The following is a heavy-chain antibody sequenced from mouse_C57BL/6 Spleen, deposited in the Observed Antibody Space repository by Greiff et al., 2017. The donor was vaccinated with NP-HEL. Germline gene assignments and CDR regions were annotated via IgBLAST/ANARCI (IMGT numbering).Heavy chain of an antibody. CDR2: IYPGAGDT. V-gene: IGHV1-82*01. Sequence: QVQLQQSGPELVKPGASVKISCKASGYAFSSSWMNWVKQRPGKGLEWIGRIYPGAGDTNYNGKFKGKATLTADKSSSTAYMQLSSLTSEDSAVYFCAREESNWYFDVWGTGTTVTVSS. J-gene: IGHJ1*03. CDR1: GYAFSSSW. CDR3: AREESNWYFDV.